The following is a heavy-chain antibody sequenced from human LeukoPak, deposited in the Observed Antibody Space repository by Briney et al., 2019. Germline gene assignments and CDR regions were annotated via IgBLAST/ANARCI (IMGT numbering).Heavy chain of an antibody. Sequence: PGGSLRLSCVASGFAFNKYAMHWVRQAPGKGLEWLTFIRHDGSFKEYADSVKGRFTISRDNSKNTLYLQMNSLTSEDTALYSCAKESEEEQLLEEAMFDHWGRGTLLTVSS. CDR3: AKESEEEQLLEEAMFDH. CDR2: IRHDGSFK. CDR1: GFAFNKYA. V-gene: IGHV3-30*02. D-gene: IGHD1-26*01. J-gene: IGHJ2*01.